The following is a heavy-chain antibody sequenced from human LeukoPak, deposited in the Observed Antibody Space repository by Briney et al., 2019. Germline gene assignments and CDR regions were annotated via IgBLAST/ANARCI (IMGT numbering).Heavy chain of an antibody. V-gene: IGHV4-59*01. CDR1: GGSISSYY. D-gene: IGHD3-3*01. CDR3: ASNDFWSGGPFDY. Sequence: SETLSLTCTVSGGSISSYYWSWIRQPPGKGLEWIGYIYYSGSTNYNPSLKSRVTISVDTSKNQFSLKLSSVTAADTAVYYCASNDFWSGGPFDYWGQGTLVTVSS. CDR2: IYYSGST. J-gene: IGHJ4*02.